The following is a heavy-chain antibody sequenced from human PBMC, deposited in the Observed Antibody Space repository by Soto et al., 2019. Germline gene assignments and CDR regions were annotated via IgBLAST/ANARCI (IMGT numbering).Heavy chain of an antibody. V-gene: IGHV3-74*01. CDR2: INGDGITR. CDR3: ARDKAYGLDV. Sequence: EVQLVESGGGLVQPGGSLRLSCAASEFAFNTYWMHWVRQVPGKGLEWVSRINGDGITRTYADSEKGRFTISRDNAENILYLQMNSLRAEDTAVYYCARDKAYGLDVWGQGTTVTVSS. CDR1: EFAFNTYW. J-gene: IGHJ6*02.